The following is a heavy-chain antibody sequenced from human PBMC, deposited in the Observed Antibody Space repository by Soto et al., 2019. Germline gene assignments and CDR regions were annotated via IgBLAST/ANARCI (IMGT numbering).Heavy chain of an antibody. CDR2: IKSKIDGGTM. CDR3: ARDPITARYSDFWRGPPWFDP. Sequence: GGSLRLSCAASGFTFSNAWMSWVRQAPGKGLEWVARIKSKIDGGTMDHAAPVKGRFTISRDDSKNTLYLQMDSLRAEDTALYFCARDPITARYSDFWRGPPWFDPRGQGILVTVSS. V-gene: IGHV3-15*01. CDR1: GFTFSNAW. D-gene: IGHD3-3*01. J-gene: IGHJ5*02.